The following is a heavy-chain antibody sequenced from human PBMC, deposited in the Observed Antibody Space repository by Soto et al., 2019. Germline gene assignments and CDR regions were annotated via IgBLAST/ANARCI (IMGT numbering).Heavy chain of an antibody. V-gene: IGHV1-69*02. CDR1: GGTFSSYT. Sequence: QVQLVQSGAEVKKPGSSVKVSCKASGGTFSSYTISWVRQAPGQGLEWMGRIIPILGIANYAQKFQGRVTITADKSTSTAYMELSSLRSEDTAVYYCALWCGELPFDYWGQGTLVTVSS. D-gene: IGHD3-10*01. CDR3: ALWCGELPFDY. CDR2: IIPILGIA. J-gene: IGHJ4*02.